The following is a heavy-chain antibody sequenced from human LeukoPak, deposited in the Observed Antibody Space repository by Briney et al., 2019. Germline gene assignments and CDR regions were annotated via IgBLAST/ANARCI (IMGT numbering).Heavy chain of an antibody. CDR1: GFTLDDYA. CDR3: AKGTMIVVAVGDYFDY. J-gene: IGHJ4*02. Sequence: SGGSLRLSCAASGFTLDDYAMHWVRQAPGKGLEWVSGISWNSVNIGYADSVKGRFTISRDNAKNSLYLQMNSPRAEDMALYYCAKGTMIVVAVGDYFDYWGQGTLVTVSS. V-gene: IGHV3-9*03. D-gene: IGHD3-22*01. CDR2: ISWNSVNI.